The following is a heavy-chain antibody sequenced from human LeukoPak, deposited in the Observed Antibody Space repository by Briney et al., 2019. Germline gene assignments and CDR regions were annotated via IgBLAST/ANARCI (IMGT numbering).Heavy chain of an antibody. V-gene: IGHV4-34*01. Sequence: SETLSLTCVVYGGSFSGFYWSWIRHPLGRGREWLGETNNSGSTNYNPSLNSRVTISVDTSKDQGFLKLSSVTAADTAVYYCARVPLGYCSSTSCYGVAFDIWGQGTMVTVSS. CDR3: ARVPLGYCSSTSCYGVAFDI. CDR2: TNNSGST. D-gene: IGHD2-2*01. J-gene: IGHJ3*02. CDR1: GGSFSGFY.